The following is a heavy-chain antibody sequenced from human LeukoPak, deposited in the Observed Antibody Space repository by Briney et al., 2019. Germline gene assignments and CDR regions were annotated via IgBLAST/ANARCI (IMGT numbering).Heavy chain of an antibody. J-gene: IGHJ4*02. CDR2: IYTSGDT. Sequence: SETLSLTCTVPGGSMSSYYWSWIRQPAGKGLEYIGRIYTSGDTNSNPSLKSRVTMSVDTPNNQFSLKLRSVTAADTAVYYCARDNHDDYEGAFDYWGQGTLVTVSS. CDR3: ARDNHDDYEGAFDY. V-gene: IGHV4-4*07. D-gene: IGHD4-17*01. CDR1: GGSMSSYY.